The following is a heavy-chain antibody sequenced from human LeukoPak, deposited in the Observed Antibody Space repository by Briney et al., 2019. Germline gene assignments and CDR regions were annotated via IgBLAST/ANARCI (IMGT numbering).Heavy chain of an antibody. CDR1: GFVFSSYA. CDR2: ISGKSDNS. CDR3: ARVEMWVLRGSDH. V-gene: IGHV3-21*01. Sequence: IPGGSLRLSCAASGFVFSSYAFNWVRQAPGKGLEWVSFISGKSDNSYYADSVEGRFTVSRDNAKNSLFLQLNSLRAEDTAVYYCARVEMWVLRGSDHWGQGVPVTVSS. J-gene: IGHJ4*02. D-gene: IGHD3-10*02.